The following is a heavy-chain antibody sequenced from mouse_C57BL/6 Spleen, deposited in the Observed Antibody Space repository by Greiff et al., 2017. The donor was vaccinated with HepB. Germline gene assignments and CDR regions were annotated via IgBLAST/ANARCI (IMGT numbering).Heavy chain of an antibody. CDR2: IDPSDSET. V-gene: IGHV1-52*01. CDR3: ARRYYDYDSYAMDY. CDR1: GYTFTSYW. D-gene: IGHD2-4*01. Sequence: QVQLQQPGAELVRPGSSVKLSCKASGYTFTSYWMHWVKQRPIQGLEWIGNIDPSDSETHYNQKFKDKATLTVDKSSSTAYMQLSSLTSEDSAVYYGARRYYDYDSYAMDYWGQGTSVTVSS. J-gene: IGHJ4*01.